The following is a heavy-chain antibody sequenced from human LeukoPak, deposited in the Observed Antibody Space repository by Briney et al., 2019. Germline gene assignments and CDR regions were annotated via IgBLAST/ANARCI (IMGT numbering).Heavy chain of an antibody. D-gene: IGHD5-18*01. Sequence: GGSLRLSCAASGFTFSSYAMNWVRQAPARGLEWVSTTSTSGGSTYHTDSVKGRFPTSRDNSKNTLYLQMNSLRAEHTGVYYCAKGAGIQLWLSFDYWGQGTLVTVSS. V-gene: IGHV3-23*01. CDR1: GFTFSSYA. CDR2: TSTSGGST. CDR3: AKGAGIQLWLSFDY. J-gene: IGHJ4*02.